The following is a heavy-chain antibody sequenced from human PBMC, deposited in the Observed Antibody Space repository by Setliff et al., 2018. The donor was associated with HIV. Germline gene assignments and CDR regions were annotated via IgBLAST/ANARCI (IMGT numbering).Heavy chain of an antibody. D-gene: IGHD2-2*01. CDR1: GYSFTSYG. CDR3: ASGTTPLGWFDP. CDR2: ISAYNVST. Sequence: GASVKVSCKASGYSFTSYGVSWVRQAPGQGLEWMGWISAYNVSTNYAQKLQGRVTMTTDTSTSTAYMELRSLRSDDTAVYYCASGTTPLGWFDPWGQGTLVTVSS. V-gene: IGHV1-18*01. J-gene: IGHJ5*02.